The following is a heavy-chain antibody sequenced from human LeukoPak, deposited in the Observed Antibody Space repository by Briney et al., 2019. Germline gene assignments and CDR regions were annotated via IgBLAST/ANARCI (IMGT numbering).Heavy chain of an antibody. D-gene: IGHD1-26*01. Sequence: SETLSLTCTVSGGSISSSSYYWGWIRQPPGKGLEWIGSIYYSGSTYYNPSLKSRVTISVDTSKNQFSLKLSSVTAADTAVYYCARDSYQTGSDYWGQGTLVTVSS. V-gene: IGHV4-39*02. CDR2: IYYSGST. J-gene: IGHJ4*02. CDR1: GGSISSSSYY. CDR3: ARDSYQTGSDY.